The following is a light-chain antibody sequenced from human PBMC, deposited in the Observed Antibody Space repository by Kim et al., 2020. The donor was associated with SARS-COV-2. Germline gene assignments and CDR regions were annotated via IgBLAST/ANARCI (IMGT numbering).Light chain of an antibody. V-gene: IGKV3-20*01. J-gene: IGKJ2*03. CDR1: QTVNSMY. CDR3: QQYGSSPPYS. Sequence: GERATLHCRASQTVNSMYLAWYQQKPAQSPSLLIYSTSKRATDIPDRFSGSGSGTDFTLTISRLEPEDFAVYYCQQYGSSPPYSFGQGTKLEI. CDR2: STS.